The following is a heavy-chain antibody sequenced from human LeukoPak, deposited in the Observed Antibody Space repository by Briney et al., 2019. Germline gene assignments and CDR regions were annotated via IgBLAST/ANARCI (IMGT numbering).Heavy chain of an antibody. CDR1: GGTFSSYT. V-gene: IGHV1-69*04. Sequence: SVKVSCKASGGTFSSYTISWVRQAPGQGLEWMGRIIPILGIANYAQKFQGRVTITADKSTSTAYMELSSLRSEDTAVYYCARDGGNSVAYFDYWGQGTLVTVSS. D-gene: IGHD4-23*01. CDR3: ARDGGNSVAYFDY. J-gene: IGHJ4*02. CDR2: IIPILGIA.